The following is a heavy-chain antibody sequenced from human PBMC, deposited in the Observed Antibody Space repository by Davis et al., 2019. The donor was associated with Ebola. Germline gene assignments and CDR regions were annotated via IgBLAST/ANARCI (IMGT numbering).Heavy chain of an antibody. V-gene: IGHV5-51*01. J-gene: IGHJ4*02. Sequence: GESLKISCKGSGYGFADYWIAWVRQTPGKGLEWMGIIYAGDSDSRYSPSFEGQVIISVDRSINTAYLQWRSLRASDTAIYYCARQESLYGSSDYWGQGTLVTVSS. CDR1: GYGFADYW. D-gene: IGHD3-22*01. CDR3: ARQESLYGSSDY. CDR2: IYAGDSDS.